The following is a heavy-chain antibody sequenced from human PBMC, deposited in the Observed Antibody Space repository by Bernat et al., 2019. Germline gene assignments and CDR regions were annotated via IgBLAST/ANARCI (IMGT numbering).Heavy chain of an antibody. CDR3: ARQEYYDYIWGSYRPDAFDI. D-gene: IGHD3-16*02. Sequence: QVQLVESGGGVVQPGRSLRLSCAASGFTFSSYAMHWVRQAPGKGLEWVAVISYDGSNKYYADSVKGRFTISRDNSKNTLYLQMNSLRAEDTAVYYCARQEYYDYIWGSYRPDAFDIWGQGTMVTVSS. CDR1: GFTFSSYA. J-gene: IGHJ3*02. CDR2: ISYDGSNK. V-gene: IGHV3-30-3*01.